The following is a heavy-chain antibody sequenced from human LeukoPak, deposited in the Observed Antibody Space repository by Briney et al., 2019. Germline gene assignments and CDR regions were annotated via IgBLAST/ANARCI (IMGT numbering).Heavy chain of an antibody. Sequence: SETLSLTCTVSGGSISSYYWSWIRQPPGKGLEWIGYIYYSGSTNYNPSLKSRVTISVDTSKNQFSLKLSSVTAADTAVYYCARAGSYAYSSSWYNPSYYYYGMDVWGQGTTVTVSS. D-gene: IGHD6-13*01. CDR1: GGSISSYY. CDR2: IYYSGST. CDR3: ARAGSYAYSSSWYNPSYYYYGMDV. J-gene: IGHJ6*02. V-gene: IGHV4-59*01.